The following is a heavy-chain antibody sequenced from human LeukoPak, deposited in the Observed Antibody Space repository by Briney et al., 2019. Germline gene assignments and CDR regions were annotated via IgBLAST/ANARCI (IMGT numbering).Heavy chain of an antibody. Sequence: GGSLRLSCAASGFTFGSYGMHWVRQAPGKGLEWVAIIWYDGSNTDYADSVKGRFTISRDNSKSTLFLRMNSLRAEDTAVYYCAKDLEARDGYNCSFDYWGQGTLVTVSS. CDR1: GFTFGSYG. V-gene: IGHV3-33*06. D-gene: IGHD5-24*01. CDR3: AKDLEARDGYNCSFDY. J-gene: IGHJ4*02. CDR2: IWYDGSNT.